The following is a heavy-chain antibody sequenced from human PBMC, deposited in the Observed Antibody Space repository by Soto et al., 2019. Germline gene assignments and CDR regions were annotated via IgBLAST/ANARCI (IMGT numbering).Heavy chain of an antibody. V-gene: IGHV4-31*03. J-gene: IGHJ4*02. D-gene: IGHD3-10*01. CDR3: ARAAVRGVIITLGSYYFDY. Sequence: PSEPRSLTCTVSGGSISSGGYYWSWIRQHPGKGLEWIGYIYYSGSTYYNPSLKSRVTISVDTSKNQFSLKLSSVTAADTAVYYCARAAVRGVIITLGSYYFDYWGQGTLVTVSS. CDR2: IYYSGST. CDR1: GGSISSGGYY.